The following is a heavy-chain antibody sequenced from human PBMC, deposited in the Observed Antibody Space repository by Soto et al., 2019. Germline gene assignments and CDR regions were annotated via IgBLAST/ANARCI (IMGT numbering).Heavy chain of an antibody. D-gene: IGHD6-13*01. CDR1: GLTFSGSA. J-gene: IGHJ4*02. CDR3: AKIRSIAAAFSDY. Sequence: EVQLLESGGGLVQSGGSLRLSCAASGLTFSGSAMSWVRQAPGKGLEWVSSISVTGASTYYADSVQGRFTVSRDNSKDTCFLEMHSLRAEDTAVYFCAKIRSIAAAFSDYWGQGTLVTVSS. CDR2: ISVTGAST. V-gene: IGHV3-23*01.